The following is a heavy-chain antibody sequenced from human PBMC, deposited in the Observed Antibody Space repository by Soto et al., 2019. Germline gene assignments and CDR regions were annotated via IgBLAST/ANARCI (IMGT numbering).Heavy chain of an antibody. CDR3: ARDFSSAGGYYDFWSGYYGPVDY. J-gene: IGHJ4*02. D-gene: IGHD3-3*01. V-gene: IGHV1-46*01. CDR2: INPSGGST. CDR1: GYTFTSYY. Sequence: ASVKVSCKASGYTFTSYYMHWVRQAPGQGLEWMGRINPSGGSTSYAQKFKGRVTMTRETSTSTVYMELSSLRSEDTAVYYCARDFSSAGGYYDFWSGYYGPVDYWGQGTLVTVSS.